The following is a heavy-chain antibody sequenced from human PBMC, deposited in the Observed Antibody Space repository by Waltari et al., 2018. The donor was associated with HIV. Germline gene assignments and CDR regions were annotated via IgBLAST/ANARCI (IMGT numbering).Heavy chain of an antibody. Sequence: SGGGSAQPGGSLRVSGGVAGFQYENDWMSWVRQAPGKGLELVANINQDGSDMFLADSVKGRFTIFRDNSKKSLSLQMNKLRVEDMGTYYCARSSSGLFDHWGQGSLVTVSS. D-gene: IGHD3-22*01. CDR2: INQDGSDM. CDR1: GFQYENDW. J-gene: IGHJ4*02. V-gene: IGHV3-7*03. CDR3: ARSSSGLFDH.